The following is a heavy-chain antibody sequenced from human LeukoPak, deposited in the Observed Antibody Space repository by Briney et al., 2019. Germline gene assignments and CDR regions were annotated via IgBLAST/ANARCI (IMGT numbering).Heavy chain of an antibody. D-gene: IGHD5-24*01. CDR2: ISGSGGST. CDR3: AKDPVEMATTEGYYFDY. Sequence: GGSLRLSCVASGFTFSSYAMSWVRQAPGKGLEWVSAISGSGGSTYYADSVKGRFTISRDNSKNTLYLQMNSLRAEDTAVYYCAKDPVEMATTEGYYFDYWGQGTLVTVSS. CDR1: GFTFSSYA. J-gene: IGHJ4*02. V-gene: IGHV3-23*01.